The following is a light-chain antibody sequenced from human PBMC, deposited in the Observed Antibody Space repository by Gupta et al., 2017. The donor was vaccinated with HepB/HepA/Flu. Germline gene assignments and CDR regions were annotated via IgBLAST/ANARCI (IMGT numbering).Light chain of an antibody. CDR1: QSVDNY. J-gene: IGKJ3*01. CDR3: QQRSSWLFT. V-gene: IGKV3-11*01. Sequence: EIVLTQSPRTLSSSPGESATLSCRASQSVDNYLAWYQHKPGQAPRLLIYDASNRATGIPARFSGSGSETDFTLTISSREPEDFAIYYCQQRSSWLFTFGHGTKVDFK. CDR2: DAS.